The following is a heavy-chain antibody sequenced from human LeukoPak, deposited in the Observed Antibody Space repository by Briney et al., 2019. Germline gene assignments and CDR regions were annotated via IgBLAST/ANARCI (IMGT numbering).Heavy chain of an antibody. CDR1: GGSFSGYY. Sequence: SETLSLTCAVYGGSFSGYYWSRIRQPPGKGLEWIGEINHSGSTNYNPSLKSRVTISVDTSKNQFSLKLSSVTAADTAVYYCARLIAVAGTTTTDYWGQGTLVTVSS. CDR3: ARLIAVAGTTTTDY. V-gene: IGHV4-34*01. J-gene: IGHJ4*02. CDR2: INHSGST. D-gene: IGHD6-19*01.